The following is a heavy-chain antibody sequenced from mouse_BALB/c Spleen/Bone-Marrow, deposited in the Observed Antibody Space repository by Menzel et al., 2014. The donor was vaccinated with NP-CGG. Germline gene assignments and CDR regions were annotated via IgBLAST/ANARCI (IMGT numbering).Heavy chain of an antibody. CDR3: ARNGNYGAWFAY. CDR2: INHANGNT. V-gene: IGHV14-3*02. Sequence: EVKLMESGAELVKPGASVKLSCTASGFNIKDTYMHWVKQRPEHSLEWIGRINHANGNTKYDPKFQGKATITADTSSNTAYLQLSSLTSEDTAVYYCARNGNYGAWFAYWGQGTLVTVSA. CDR1: GFNIKDTY. D-gene: IGHD2-1*01. J-gene: IGHJ3*01.